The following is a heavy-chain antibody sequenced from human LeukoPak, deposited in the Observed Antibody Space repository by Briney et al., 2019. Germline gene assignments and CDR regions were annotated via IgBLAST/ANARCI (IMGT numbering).Heavy chain of an antibody. D-gene: IGHD1-14*01. J-gene: IGHJ6*02. CDR2: ISTSSTYI. Sequence: PGGSLRLSCAASGFTFSTYSMNWVRQAPGKGLEWVSSISTSSTYIYYADSVKGRFTNSRDNAKNSLYLQMNSLRAEDTAVYYCARHEPVITLSSYYYGMDVWGPGTTVTVSS. CDR1: GFTFSTYS. V-gene: IGHV3-21*01. CDR3: ARHEPVITLSSYYYGMDV.